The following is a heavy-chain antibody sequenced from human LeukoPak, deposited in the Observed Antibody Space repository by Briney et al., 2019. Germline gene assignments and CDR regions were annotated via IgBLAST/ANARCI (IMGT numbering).Heavy chain of an antibody. CDR2: ISAYNGNT. V-gene: IGHV1-18*01. D-gene: IGHD6-13*01. CDR1: GGTFSSYA. CDR3: AREIAAAEGSNWFDP. Sequence: ASVKVSCKASGGTFSSYAISWVRQAPGQGLEWMGGISAYNGNTNYAQKLQGRVTMTTDTSTSTAYMELRSLRSDDTAVYYCAREIAAAEGSNWFDPWGQGTLVTVSS. J-gene: IGHJ5*02.